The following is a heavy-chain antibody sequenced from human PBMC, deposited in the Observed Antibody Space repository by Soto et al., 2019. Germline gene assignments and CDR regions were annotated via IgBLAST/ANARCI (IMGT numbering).Heavy chain of an antibody. D-gene: IGHD3-10*01. Sequence: SVKVSCKASGGTFSSYAISWVRQAPGQGLEWMGGIIPIFGTANYAQKFQGRVTITADESTSTAYMGLSSLRSEDTAVYYCARKDLNYYGFDPWGQGTLVTVSS. CDR1: GGTFSSYA. CDR3: ARKDLNYYGFDP. J-gene: IGHJ5*02. CDR2: IIPIFGTA. V-gene: IGHV1-69*13.